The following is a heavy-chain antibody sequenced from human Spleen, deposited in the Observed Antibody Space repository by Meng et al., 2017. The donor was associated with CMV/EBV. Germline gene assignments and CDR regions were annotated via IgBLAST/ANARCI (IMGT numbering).Heavy chain of an antibody. V-gene: IGHV1-2*02. J-gene: IGHJ4*02. CDR3: AVFGSGSYSPSFDY. Sequence: ASVKVSCKASGYTFTGYYMHWVRQAPGKGLEWMGWINPNSGGTNYAQKFQGRVTMTRDTSISTAYMELSRLRSDDTAVYYCAVFGSGSYSPSFDYWGQGTLVTVSS. CDR2: INPNSGGT. D-gene: IGHD3-10*01. CDR1: GYTFTGYY.